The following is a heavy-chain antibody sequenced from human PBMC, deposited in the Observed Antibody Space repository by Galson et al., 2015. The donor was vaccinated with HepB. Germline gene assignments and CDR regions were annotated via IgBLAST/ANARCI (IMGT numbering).Heavy chain of an antibody. J-gene: IGHJ6*03. CDR2: ISGSSTTI. CDR3: ARDAAPTYYDFWSGYYPYYNYYFMDV. Sequence: SLRLSCAASGFTFSRYSMNWVRQAPGKGLEWVSHISGSSTTIYYADSVKGRFTISRDNAKNSLYLQMYSLRDEDTAVYFCARDAAPTYYDFWSGYYPYYNYYFMDVWGKGTTVTVSS. D-gene: IGHD3-3*01. V-gene: IGHV3-48*02. CDR1: GFTFSRYS.